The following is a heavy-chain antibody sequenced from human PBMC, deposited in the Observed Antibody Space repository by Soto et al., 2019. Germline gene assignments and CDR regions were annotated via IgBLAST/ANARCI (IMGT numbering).Heavy chain of an antibody. D-gene: IGHD3-9*01. CDR3: ARGGLRYSPFDP. Sequence: ASVKVSCKASGYTFTSYAMHWVRQAPGQRLEWMGWINAGNGNTKYSQKFQGRVTITRDTSASTAYMELSSLRSEDTAVYYCARGGLRYSPFDPWGQGTLVIVSS. V-gene: IGHV1-3*01. J-gene: IGHJ5*02. CDR1: GYTFTSYA. CDR2: INAGNGNT.